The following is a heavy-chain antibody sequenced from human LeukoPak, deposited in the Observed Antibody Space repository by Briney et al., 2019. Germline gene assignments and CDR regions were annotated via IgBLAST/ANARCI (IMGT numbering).Heavy chain of an antibody. Sequence: GASVKVSCKASGYTFNTYDINWVRHAAGQGLEWMGWVNPNSGNTGYAQKFQGRVTITRNTSINTAYMELSSLRSEDTAVYYCARGATWQVNWFDPWGQGTLVTVSS. CDR3: ARGATWQVNWFDP. CDR1: GYTFNTYD. J-gene: IGHJ5*02. V-gene: IGHV1-8*03. CDR2: VNPNSGNT.